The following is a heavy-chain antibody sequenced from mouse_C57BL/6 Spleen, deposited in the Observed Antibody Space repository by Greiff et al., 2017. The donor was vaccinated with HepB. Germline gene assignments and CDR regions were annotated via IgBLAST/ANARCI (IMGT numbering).Heavy chain of an antibody. CDR3: ARRYLTGTFAY. Sequence: QVQLKESGPELVKPGASVKLSCKASGYTFTSYDINWVKQRPGQGLEWIGWIYPRDGSTKYNEKFKGKATLTVDTSSSTAYMELHSLTSEDSAVYFCARRYLTGTFAYWGQGTLVTVSA. J-gene: IGHJ3*01. CDR1: GYTFTSYD. CDR2: IYPRDGST. D-gene: IGHD4-1*01. V-gene: IGHV1-85*01.